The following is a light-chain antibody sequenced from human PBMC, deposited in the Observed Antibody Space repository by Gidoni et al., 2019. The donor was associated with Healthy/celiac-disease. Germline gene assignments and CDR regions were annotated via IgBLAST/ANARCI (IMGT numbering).Light chain of an antibody. Sequence: EIVLTQSPGTLFLSPGERAPLSCRASQSVSSSYLAWYQQKPGQAPRLLIYGASSRATGIPDRFSGSGSGTDFTLTISRLEPEDFAVYYCQQYGSSSVFGGGTKVEIK. CDR1: QSVSSSY. J-gene: IGKJ4*01. CDR2: GAS. CDR3: QQYGSSSV. V-gene: IGKV3-20*01.